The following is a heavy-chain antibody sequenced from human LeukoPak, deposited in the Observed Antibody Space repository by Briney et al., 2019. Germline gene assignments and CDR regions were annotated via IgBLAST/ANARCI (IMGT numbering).Heavy chain of an antibody. V-gene: IGHV4-38-2*02. D-gene: IGHD3-10*01. J-gene: IGHJ5*02. Sequence: SETLSLTCTVSGYSISSGYYWGWIRPPPGKGLEWIGSIYHSGSTYYNPSLKSRVTISVDTSKNQFSLKLSSVTAADTAVYYCARGGSGTYYNWVGWFDPWGQGTLVTVSS. CDR1: GYSISSGYY. CDR3: ARGGSGTYYNWVGWFDP. CDR2: IYHSGST.